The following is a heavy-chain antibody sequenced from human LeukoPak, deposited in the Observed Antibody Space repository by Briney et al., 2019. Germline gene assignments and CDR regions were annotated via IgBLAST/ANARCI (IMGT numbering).Heavy chain of an antibody. CDR2: ISHDGHTK. CDR1: GFTFTTYI. Sequence: GGSLRLSCAASGFTFTTYILHWVRQAPGKGLEWVAVISHDGHTKYYADSVKGRFTISRVNSKNTVYLQMNSLRSEDTAVYYCARGLSYTMIVAGGGVAEYFQHWGQGTLVTVSS. V-gene: IGHV3-30-3*01. CDR3: ARGLSYTMIVAGGGVAEYFQH. D-gene: IGHD3-22*01. J-gene: IGHJ1*01.